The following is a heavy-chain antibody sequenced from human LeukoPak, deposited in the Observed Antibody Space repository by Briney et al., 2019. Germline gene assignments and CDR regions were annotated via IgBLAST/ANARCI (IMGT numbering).Heavy chain of an antibody. CDR3: AKGEFWSAYYN. V-gene: IGHV3-30*04. J-gene: IGHJ4*02. D-gene: IGHD3-3*01. CDR2: ISYDGSNK. CDR1: GFTFSSYA. Sequence: PGGSLRLSCAASGFTFSSYAMHWVRQAPGKGLEWVAVISYDGSNKYYADSVRGRFTISRDNSKNTLYLQMSSLRAEDTAVYYCAKGEFWSAYYNWGQGTLVTVSS.